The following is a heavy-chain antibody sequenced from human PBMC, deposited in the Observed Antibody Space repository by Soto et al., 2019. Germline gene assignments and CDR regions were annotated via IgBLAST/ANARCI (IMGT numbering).Heavy chain of an antibody. CDR1: EFTFSNYG. J-gene: IGHJ6*02. CDR3: ARDDEYSGNGMDV. CDR2: ILNDGSNR. Sequence: QAQWVESGGGVVQPGRSLRLSCAASEFTFSNYGMHWVRQAPGKGLEWVAVILNDGSNRYHADSVKDRFTISRDNSKNTLYLQMNSLRAEDPAVYYCARDDEYSGNGMDVWGQGTTVTVS. V-gene: IGHV3-33*01. D-gene: IGHD3-10*01.